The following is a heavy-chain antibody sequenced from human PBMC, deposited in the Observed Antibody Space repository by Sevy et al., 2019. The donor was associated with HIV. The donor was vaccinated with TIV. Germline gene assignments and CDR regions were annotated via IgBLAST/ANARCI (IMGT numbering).Heavy chain of an antibody. CDR3: TRSRHLRDGLGYYFDY. D-gene: IGHD7-27*01. CDR1: GITVNNTY. J-gene: IGHJ4*02. CDR2: IFADGNT. Sequence: GGSLRLSCEVSGITVNNTYMSWVRQAPGLGLEWVSVIFADGNTYSANSMRGRFTISRDNSKNMLYLQMNNLRGDDTAIYYCTRSRHLRDGLGYYFDYWGQGALVTVSS. V-gene: IGHV3-53*01.